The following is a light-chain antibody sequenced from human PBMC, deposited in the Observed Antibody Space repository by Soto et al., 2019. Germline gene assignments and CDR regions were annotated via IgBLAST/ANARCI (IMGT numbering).Light chain of an antibody. CDR2: DSS. V-gene: IGKV3-11*01. Sequence: EIVLTQSPATLSLSPGERATLSCRANESIDSYLAWYQQKAGQAPRLLIYDSSYRATGLPARFSGSGSGIDFTVTITSLEPGDFAVYYCQHRRTWPFTFGGGTKVEIK. CDR3: QHRRTWPFT. J-gene: IGKJ4*01. CDR1: ESIDSY.